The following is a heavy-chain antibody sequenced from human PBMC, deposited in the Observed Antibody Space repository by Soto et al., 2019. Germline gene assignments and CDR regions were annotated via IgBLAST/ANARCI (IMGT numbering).Heavy chain of an antibody. Sequence: GESLKISCKGSGFTFTAYWIGWVRQMPGKGLEWMGIMFPGDSTTRYSPSFQGQVTMSADKSISTAYLQWNSLKASDTAMYYCARVVIGYCSSTSCPADYWGQGALVTVYS. J-gene: IGHJ4*02. D-gene: IGHD2-2*01. V-gene: IGHV5-51*01. CDR2: MFPGDSTT. CDR3: ARVVIGYCSSTSCPADY. CDR1: GFTFTAYW.